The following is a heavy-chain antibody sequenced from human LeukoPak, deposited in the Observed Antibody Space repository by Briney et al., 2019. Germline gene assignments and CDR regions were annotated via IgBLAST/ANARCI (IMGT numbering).Heavy chain of an antibody. CDR2: IYYSGST. J-gene: IGHJ5*02. V-gene: IGHV4-30-2*03. Sequence: SETLSLTCTVSGGSISSGGYYWSWIRQPPGKGLEWIGYIYYSGSTYYNPSLKSRVTISVDTSKSQFSLKLSSVTAADTAVYYCARLMKAYPAYYDFWSGYYGGDWFDPWGQGTLVTVSS. CDR3: ARLMKAYPAYYDFWSGYYGGDWFDP. CDR1: GGSISSGGYY. D-gene: IGHD3-3*01.